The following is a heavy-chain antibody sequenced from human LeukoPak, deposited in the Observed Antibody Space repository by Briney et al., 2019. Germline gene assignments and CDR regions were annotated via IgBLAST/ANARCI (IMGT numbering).Heavy chain of an antibody. CDR1: GFTFSSYG. J-gene: IGHJ4*02. Sequence: GGSLRLSCTASGFTFSSYGMHWVRQAPGKGLEWVVFIPYDGSNTFYADSVKGRFTISRDNSKNTLFLQMDSLTSEDTSLYYCAKEKGQWESPDYWGQGTLVTVSS. D-gene: IGHD1-26*01. CDR2: IPYDGSNT. CDR3: AKEKGQWESPDY. V-gene: IGHV3-30*02.